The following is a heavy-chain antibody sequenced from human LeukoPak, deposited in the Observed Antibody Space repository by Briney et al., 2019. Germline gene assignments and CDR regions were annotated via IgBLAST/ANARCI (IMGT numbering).Heavy chain of an antibody. CDR1: GGSISSDY. Sequence: SETLSLTCTVSGGSISSDYWSWIRQPDGKGLEWLGYVYNSGSTHYNPSLKSRVTISADTSKNQFSLTLTSVTAADTAVYYCARSGGTWSYNYWGQGTLVTVSS. CDR3: ARSGGTWSYNY. V-gene: IGHV4-59*01. D-gene: IGHD1-26*01. J-gene: IGHJ4*02. CDR2: VYNSGST.